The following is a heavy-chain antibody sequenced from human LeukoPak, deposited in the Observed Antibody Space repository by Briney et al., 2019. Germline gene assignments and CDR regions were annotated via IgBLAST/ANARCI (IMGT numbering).Heavy chain of an antibody. Sequence: ASVKVSCKASGYTFTSYDINWVRQATGQGLEWMGWMNPNSGNTGYAQKFQGRVTMTRNTSISTAYMELSSLRSDDTAVYYCARDEPSVGDCYPYWGQGTLVTVSS. D-gene: IGHD2-21*02. J-gene: IGHJ4*02. V-gene: IGHV1-8*01. CDR3: ARDEPSVGDCYPY. CDR1: GYTFTSYD. CDR2: MNPNSGNT.